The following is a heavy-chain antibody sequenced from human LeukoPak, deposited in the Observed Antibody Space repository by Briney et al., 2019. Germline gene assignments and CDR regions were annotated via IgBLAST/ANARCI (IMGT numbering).Heavy chain of an antibody. CDR3: ARDQQLAYFDY. Sequence: SETLSLTCTVSGGSISSYYWSWIRQPAGKGLEWIGTISYSGSTYYNPSLKSRVTISVDTSKNQFSLKLSSVTAADTAVYYCARDQQLAYFDYWGQGTLVTVSS. D-gene: IGHD6-13*01. J-gene: IGHJ4*02. V-gene: IGHV4-59*12. CDR2: ISYSGST. CDR1: GGSISSYY.